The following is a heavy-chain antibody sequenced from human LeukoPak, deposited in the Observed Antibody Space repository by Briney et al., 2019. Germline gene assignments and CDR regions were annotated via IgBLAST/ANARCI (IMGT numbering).Heavy chain of an antibody. CDR2: IYPGDSDT. V-gene: IGHV5-51*01. Sequence: GESLKISCEVSGYSFTNYWIGWVRQMPGKGLEWMGIIYPGDSDTRYSPSFQGQVTISADKSISTAYLQWSSLKASDTAMYYCASRYYDILTGYYHDAFDIWGQGTMVTVSS. CDR3: ASRYYDILTGYYHDAFDI. CDR1: GYSFTNYW. D-gene: IGHD3-9*01. J-gene: IGHJ3*02.